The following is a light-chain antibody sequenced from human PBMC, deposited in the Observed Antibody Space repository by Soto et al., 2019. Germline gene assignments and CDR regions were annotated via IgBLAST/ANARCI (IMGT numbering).Light chain of an antibody. CDR3: QQYGSSPWT. CDR1: QSVSSSY. J-gene: IGKJ1*01. Sequence: EIVLTQSPGTLSLSPGERATISCSASQSVSSSYLVWHQQKPGQAPRLLIYAASRRATGIPDRFSGSGSGTDFTLTISRLEPEDFAVYYCQQYGSSPWTFGQGTKVEIK. CDR2: AAS. V-gene: IGKV3-20*01.